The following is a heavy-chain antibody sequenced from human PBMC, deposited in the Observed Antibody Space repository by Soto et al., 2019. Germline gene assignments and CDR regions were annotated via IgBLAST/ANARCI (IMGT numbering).Heavy chain of an antibody. Sequence: GGSLRLSCAASGFTFFNYYMSWVRQAPGKGLEWLSYISSGSSDTNYADSVRGRFTISRDNAKNSLYLQMNDLRADDTAVYYCVRDIARVGDTYYYDYWGQGALVTVSS. CDR3: VRDIARVGDTYYYDY. D-gene: IGHD1-26*01. CDR2: ISSGSSDT. J-gene: IGHJ4*02. V-gene: IGHV3-11*06. CDR1: GFTFFNYY.